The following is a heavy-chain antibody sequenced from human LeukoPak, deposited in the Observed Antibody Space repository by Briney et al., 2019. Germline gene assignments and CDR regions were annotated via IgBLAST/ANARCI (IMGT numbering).Heavy chain of an antibody. CDR1: GFTFSSYS. D-gene: IGHD6-19*01. J-gene: IGHJ4*02. Sequence: PGGSLRLSCAASGFTFSSYSMNWVRQAPGKGLEWVSSISSSSSYIYYADSVKGRFTISRDNAKNSLYLQMNSLRAEDTAVYYCARGGGQWLKMDYWGQGTLVTVSS. V-gene: IGHV3-21*01. CDR2: ISSSSSYI. CDR3: ARGGGQWLKMDY.